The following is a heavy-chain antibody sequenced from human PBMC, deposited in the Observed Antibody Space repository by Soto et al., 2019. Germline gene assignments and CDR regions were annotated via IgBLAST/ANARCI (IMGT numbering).Heavy chain of an antibody. Sequence: QAQLVESGGAVVQPGRSLKLSCAASGFSFSASIMHWVRQAPGKGLEWVAVISDDGNNDNYADSVKGRFTISRDNSKNTLFLQMDSLRAEDTAVYYCANSFLDSSGYQLYFFDSWGLGTLVTVSS. CDR1: GFSFSASI. CDR3: ANSFLDSSGYQLYFFDS. V-gene: IGHV3-30*18. CDR2: ISDDGNND. J-gene: IGHJ4*02. D-gene: IGHD3-22*01.